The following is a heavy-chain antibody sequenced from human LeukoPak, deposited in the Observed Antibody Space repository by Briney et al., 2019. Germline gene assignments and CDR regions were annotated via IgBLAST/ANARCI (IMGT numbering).Heavy chain of an antibody. CDR1: GFTFSSYW. CDR2: IKKDGSGK. CDR3: ARDSSGWGGNNWFDP. J-gene: IGHJ5*02. V-gene: IGHV3-7*01. D-gene: IGHD6-19*01. Sequence: GGSLRLSCVASGFTFSSYWMSWVRQAPGKGLEWVANIKKDGSGKYYADSVKGRFTISRNNSKNTSYLEMNSLRDEDTAVYYCARDSSGWGGNNWFDPWGQGTLVTVSS.